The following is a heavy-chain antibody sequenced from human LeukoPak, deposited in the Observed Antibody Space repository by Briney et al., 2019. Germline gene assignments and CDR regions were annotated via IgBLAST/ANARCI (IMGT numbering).Heavy chain of an antibody. D-gene: IGHD2-15*01. CDR1: GGSISSYY. J-gene: IGHJ4*02. Sequence: SETLSLTCTASGGSISSYYWSWIRQPAGKGLEWIGRIYSSGSTNYNPSLKSRVSTSVDTSKNQFSLKLISGTAADTAVYYCARGSGRPNYFDYWGQGTLVTVSS. CDR2: IYSSGST. V-gene: IGHV4-4*07. CDR3: ARGSGRPNYFDY.